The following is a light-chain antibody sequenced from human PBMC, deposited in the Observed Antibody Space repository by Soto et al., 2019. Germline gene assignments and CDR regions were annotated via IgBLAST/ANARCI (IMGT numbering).Light chain of an antibody. CDR3: QSYDRNSQV. V-gene: IGLV6-57*02. Sequence: NFMLTQPHSVSESPGKMVTISCTGSSGSIASNYVQWYQQRPGSAPTTVIYENNQRPSGVPGRFSASIDSSSNSASLTISGLKTEDEADYYCQSYDRNSQVFGGGTKVTVL. CDR2: ENN. J-gene: IGLJ3*02. CDR1: SGSIASNY.